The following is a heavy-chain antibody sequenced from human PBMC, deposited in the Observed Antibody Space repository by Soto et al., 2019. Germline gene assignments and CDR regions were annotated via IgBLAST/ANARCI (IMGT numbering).Heavy chain of an antibody. J-gene: IGHJ4*02. CDR1: GFTFSSYS. V-gene: IGHV3-21*01. Sequence: PGGSLRLSCAASGFTFSSYSMNWVRQAPGKGLEWVSSISSNSSYIYYADSVKGRFTISRDNAKNSLYLQMNSLGAEETVVYYCARDYYRLTGLFDYWGQGALVAVSS. CDR3: ARDYYRLTGLFDY. D-gene: IGHD3-10*01. CDR2: ISSNSSYI.